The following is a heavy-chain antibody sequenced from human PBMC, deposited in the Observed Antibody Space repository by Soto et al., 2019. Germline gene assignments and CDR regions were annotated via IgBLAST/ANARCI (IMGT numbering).Heavy chain of an antibody. D-gene: IGHD2-21*02. CDR3: ARGDATYCGGDCYRYFYYGMDV. CDR1: GGPFSNHS. CDR2: IIPMFPTA. V-gene: IGHV1-69*13. Sequence: GASVKVSCKASGGPFSNHSISCVRHAPGQGLERVGGIIPMFPTADYAQRFQGRVTITADDSTTTVYMELSGLRSEDTTMYYCARGDATYCGGDCYRYFYYGMDVWGQGTTFTVSS. J-gene: IGHJ6*02.